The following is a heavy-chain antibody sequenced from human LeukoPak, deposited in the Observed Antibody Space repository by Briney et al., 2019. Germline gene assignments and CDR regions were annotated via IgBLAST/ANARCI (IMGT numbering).Heavy chain of an antibody. J-gene: IGHJ4*02. CDR2: ISYDGSNK. CDR1: GFSFSTHA. CDR3: ARGGVDYRDRSRSHGDDFDY. V-gene: IGHV3-30*04. D-gene: IGHD2-2*01. Sequence: GGSLRLSCAASGFSFSTHAMHWVRQAPGKGLEWVAVISYDGSNKYYADSVKGRFTISRDNSNNTLYLQMNSLRAEDTAVYYCARGGVDYRDRSRSHGDDFDYWGQGALVTVSS.